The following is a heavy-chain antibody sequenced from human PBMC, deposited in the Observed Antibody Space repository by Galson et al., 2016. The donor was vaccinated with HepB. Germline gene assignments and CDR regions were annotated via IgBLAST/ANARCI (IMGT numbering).Heavy chain of an antibody. D-gene: IGHD5-18*01. J-gene: IGHJ2*01. CDR3: AKDPAAMVPYWYFDL. Sequence: SLRLSCAASGFTFNNYAMIWVRQAPGKGLEWVSTISVSGGSTYYADSVKGRFTISRDNSKNTVYLQMNSLRVEDTAVYYCAKDPAAMVPYWYFDLWGRGTLVTVSS. CDR2: ISVSGGST. V-gene: IGHV3-23*01. CDR1: GFTFNNYA.